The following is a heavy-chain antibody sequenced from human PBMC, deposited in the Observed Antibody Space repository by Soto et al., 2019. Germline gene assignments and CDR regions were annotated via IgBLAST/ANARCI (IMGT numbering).Heavy chain of an antibody. D-gene: IGHD4-17*01. J-gene: IGHJ4*02. CDR3: ARDLSGDYSFIPFFDY. V-gene: IGHV1-18*01. CDR1: GYTFTSYG. CDR2: ISAYNGNT. Sequence: QVQLVQSGAEVKKPGASVKVSCKASGYTFTSYGISWVRQATGQGLEWMGWISAYNGNTNYEQKLQSRVTMTTDTSTSTDYMELRSLKSDVTAVYYCARDLSGDYSFIPFFDYWGQGTLVTVSS.